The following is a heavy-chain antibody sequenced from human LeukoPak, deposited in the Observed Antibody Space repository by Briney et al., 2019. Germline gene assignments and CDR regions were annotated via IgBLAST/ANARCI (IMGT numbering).Heavy chain of an antibody. CDR3: ARDGSGWGSFDP. CDR1: GYSFTSYW. CDR2: IYPGDSDT. J-gene: IGHJ5*02. D-gene: IGHD6-19*01. Sequence: GESLKISGQRSGYSFTSYWIGWVRQLHGKGREWMRLIYPGDSDTRYSPSFQGQVTITADKSISTAYLQWSSLKASDTAMYYCARDGSGWGSFDPWGQGTLVPVSS. V-gene: IGHV5-51*01.